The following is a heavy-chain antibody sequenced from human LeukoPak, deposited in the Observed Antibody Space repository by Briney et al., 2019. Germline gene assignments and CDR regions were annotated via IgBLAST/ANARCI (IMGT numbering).Heavy chain of an antibody. V-gene: IGHV4-34*01. CDR2: INHSGST. J-gene: IGHJ4*02. D-gene: IGHD6-13*01. Sequence: KPSETLSLTCAVYGGSFSGYYWSWIRQPPGKGLEWIGEINHSGSTNYNPSLKSRVTISVDTSKNQFSLQLSSVTAADTAVYYCARKSLGSSSKPLDHWGQGTLLPVSS. CDR3: ARKSLGSSSKPLDH. CDR1: GGSFSGYY.